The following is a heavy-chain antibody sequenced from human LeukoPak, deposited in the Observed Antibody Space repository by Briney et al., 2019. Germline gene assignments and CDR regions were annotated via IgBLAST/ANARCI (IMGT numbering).Heavy chain of an antibody. D-gene: IGHD3-16*01. V-gene: IGHV3-7*04. Sequence: GGSLRLSCAASGFTFSSYYMAWVRQAPGKGLEWVASIKQDGSEEYYVGSVKGRFTISRDNAKNPLYLQLNSLRVEDTAVYFCAGGFGFLIESWGQGTLVTVSS. CDR1: GFTFSSYY. CDR2: IKQDGSEE. CDR3: AGGFGFLIES. J-gene: IGHJ4*02.